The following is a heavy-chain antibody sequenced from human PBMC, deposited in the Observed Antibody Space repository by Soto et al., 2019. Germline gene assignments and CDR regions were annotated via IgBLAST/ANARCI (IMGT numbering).Heavy chain of an antibody. CDR3: ARDLQFYSDSSGYRDVFDI. J-gene: IGHJ3*02. D-gene: IGHD3-22*01. CDR1: GYIFTTYG. Sequence: GASVKVSCKASGYIFTTYGLSWVRQAPGQGLEWMGWIGANNGNTYYAQKFQGRVTMNTDTPTRTIYMELRSLRSDDTAVYYCARDLQFYSDSSGYRDVFDIWGQGTMVTVSS. V-gene: IGHV1-18*01. CDR2: IGANNGNT.